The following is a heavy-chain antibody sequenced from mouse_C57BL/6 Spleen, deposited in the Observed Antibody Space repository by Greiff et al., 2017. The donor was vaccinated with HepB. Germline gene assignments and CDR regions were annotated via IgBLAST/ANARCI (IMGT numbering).Heavy chain of an antibody. D-gene: IGHD2-2*01. J-gene: IGHJ4*01. V-gene: IGHV10-3*01. CDR1: GFTFNTYA. Sequence: EVQVVESGGGLVQPKGSLKLSCAASGFTFNTYAMHWVRQAPGKGLEWVARIRSKSSNYATYYADSVKDRFTISRDDSQSMLYLQMNNLKTEDTAMYYCVREDYGYDGEDYYAMDYWGQGTSVTVSS. CDR2: IRSKSSNYAT. CDR3: VREDYGYDGEDYYAMDY.